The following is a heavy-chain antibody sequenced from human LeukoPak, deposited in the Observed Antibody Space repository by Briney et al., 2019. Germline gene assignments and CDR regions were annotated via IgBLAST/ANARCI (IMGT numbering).Heavy chain of an antibody. J-gene: IGHJ4*02. V-gene: IGHV4-39*07. Sequence: PSETLSLTCTVSGGSISSSSYYWGWIRHPPGKGLECIGGIYYSGSTYYNPSLKSRVTIPVDTPKNQFSLKLSSVTAADTAMYYRARVHGGFDYWGQGTLVTVSS. CDR3: ARVHGGFDY. CDR1: GGSISSSSYY. CDR2: IYYSGST.